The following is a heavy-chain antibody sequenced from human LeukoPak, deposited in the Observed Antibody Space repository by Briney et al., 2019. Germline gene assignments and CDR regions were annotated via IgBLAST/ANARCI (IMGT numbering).Heavy chain of an antibody. D-gene: IGHD5-24*01. V-gene: IGHV3-53*01. CDR1: EFTFSSYG. J-gene: IGHJ3*02. CDR2: IYSGGST. Sequence: GGTLRLSCAASEFTFSSYGMSWVRQAPGKGLEWVSIIYSGGSTFYADSVKGRFTISRDNSKNTLYLQMNSLRAEDTAVYYCARVRDGYNDAYDIWGQGTMVTVSS. CDR3: ARVRDGYNDAYDI.